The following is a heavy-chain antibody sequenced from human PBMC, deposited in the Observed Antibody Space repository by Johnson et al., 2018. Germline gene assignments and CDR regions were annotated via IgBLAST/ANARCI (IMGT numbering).Heavy chain of an antibody. CDR3: AKVQGDGRDFYSYGMDV. D-gene: IGHD3-10*01. J-gene: IGHJ6*02. CDR2: LYNSGST. V-gene: IGHV4-59*01. CDR1: GDSINSDY. Sequence: QVHLQESGPGLVKSSETLSLTCTVSGDSINSDYWSWIRQPPGRGLEWIGYLYNSGSTRYNPSLKTRVTISVDKSKKQFSLNLSSVTAADTAVYYCAKVQGDGRDFYSYGMDVWGQGTTVTVSS.